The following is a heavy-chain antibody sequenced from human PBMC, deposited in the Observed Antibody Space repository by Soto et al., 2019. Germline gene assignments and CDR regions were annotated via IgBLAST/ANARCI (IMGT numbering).Heavy chain of an antibody. Sequence: QVQLQQWGAGLLKPSETLSLTCAVYGGSFSGYYWSWIRQPPGKGLEWIGEINHSGSTNYNPSLKSRVTISVDTSNNQFSLKLSSVTAADTAVYYCARFALRFLEWLLPRGFDPWGQGTLVTVSS. V-gene: IGHV4-34*01. D-gene: IGHD3-3*01. CDR3: ARFALRFLEWLLPRGFDP. CDR1: GGSFSGYY. CDR2: INHSGST. J-gene: IGHJ5*02.